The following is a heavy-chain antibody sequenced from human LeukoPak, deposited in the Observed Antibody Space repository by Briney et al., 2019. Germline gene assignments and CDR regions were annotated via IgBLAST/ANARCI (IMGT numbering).Heavy chain of an antibody. J-gene: IGHJ4*02. Sequence: GGSLRLSCAASGFTFSSDAMTWVRQAPGKGLEWVAVISSDGTNKYYADSVKGRFTISRDNSKNTLYLQMNSLRPEDTAVYYCARGAGWYFFDYWGQGTLVTVSS. V-gene: IGHV3-30-3*01. CDR3: ARGAGWYFFDY. D-gene: IGHD2-15*01. CDR1: GFTFSSDA. CDR2: ISSDGTNK.